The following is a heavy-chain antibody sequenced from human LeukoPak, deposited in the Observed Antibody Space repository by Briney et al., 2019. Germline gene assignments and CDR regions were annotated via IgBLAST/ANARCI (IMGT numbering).Heavy chain of an antibody. D-gene: IGHD2-15*01. Sequence: SETLSLTCAVYGGSFSGYYWSWIRQPPGKGLEWIGEINHSGSTNYNPSLTSRVTISVDTSKNQFSLKLSSVTAADTAVYYCARGRILRLIDYWGQGTLVTVSS. J-gene: IGHJ4*02. CDR1: GGSFSGYY. CDR2: INHSGST. CDR3: ARGRILRLIDY. V-gene: IGHV4-34*01.